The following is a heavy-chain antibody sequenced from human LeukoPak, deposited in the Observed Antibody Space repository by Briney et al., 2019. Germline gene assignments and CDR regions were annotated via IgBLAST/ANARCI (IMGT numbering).Heavy chain of an antibody. D-gene: IGHD1-26*01. Sequence: GGSLRLSCAASGFAFSSYAMNWVRQAPGKGLEWVSAVRGSDADTSYADSVKGRFTISRDNSKNTLYLQMNSLRAEDTAVYYCAKNRGGSYYSGSDYWGQGTLVSVSA. J-gene: IGHJ4*02. CDR1: GFAFSSYA. V-gene: IGHV3-23*01. CDR2: VRGSDADT. CDR3: AKNRGGSYYSGSDY.